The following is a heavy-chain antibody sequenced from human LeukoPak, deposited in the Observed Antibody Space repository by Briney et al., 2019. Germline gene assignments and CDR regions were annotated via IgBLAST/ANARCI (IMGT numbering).Heavy chain of an antibody. CDR2: ISSGSSYI. D-gene: IGHD3-3*01. J-gene: IGHJ5*01. Sequence: PGGSLRLSCAASGFTFSSHTMNWVRQAPGKGLEWVSSISSGSSYIYYADSVKGRFTISRDNAKNSLYLRMNSLRAEGTAVYYCARNYDFWSGYFNSVDSWGQGTLVTVSS. CDR3: ARNYDFWSGYFNSVDS. CDR1: GFTFSSHT. V-gene: IGHV3-21*01.